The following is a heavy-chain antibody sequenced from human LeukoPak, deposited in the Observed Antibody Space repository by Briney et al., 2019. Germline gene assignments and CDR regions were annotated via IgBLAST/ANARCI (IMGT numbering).Heavy chain of an antibody. V-gene: IGHV4-59*08. Sequence: PSETLSLTCTVSGGSISSYYWSWIRQPPGKGLEWIGYIYYSGSTKYNPSLKSRVSISVDTSKNQFSLKLSSVTAADTAVYYCARGAGAGYNLQPFDYWGQRTLVTVSS. D-gene: IGHD5-24*01. CDR3: ARGAGAGYNLQPFDY. CDR2: IYYSGST. J-gene: IGHJ4*02. CDR1: GGSISSYY.